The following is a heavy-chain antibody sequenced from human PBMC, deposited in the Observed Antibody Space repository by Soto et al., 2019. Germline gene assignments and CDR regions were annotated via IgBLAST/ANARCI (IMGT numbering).Heavy chain of an antibody. CDR2: VHHSGST. Sequence: SETLSLTCTVSRGSISSVSISSSYWSWIRQSPGKGLEWIGSVHHSGSTSYHPSLKSRVTISVDTSKNQFSLRLRSVTAADAAVYYCARIPYSSASFDYWGQGNLVT. J-gene: IGHJ4*02. V-gene: IGHV4-61*01. CDR1: RGSISSVSISSSY. CDR3: ARIPYSSASFDY. D-gene: IGHD6-19*01.